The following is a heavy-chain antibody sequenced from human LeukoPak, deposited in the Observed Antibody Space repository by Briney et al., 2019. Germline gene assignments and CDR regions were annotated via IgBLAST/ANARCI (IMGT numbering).Heavy chain of an antibody. V-gene: IGHV3-23*01. CDR3: AKEESGWNGWFDP. CDR1: GFTLSTYA. D-gene: IGHD6-19*01. Sequence: GGSLRLSCAASGFTLSTYAMSWVRQTPGKGLEWVAATSSSDAGTYHADSVRGRFTISRDNFKNTLYLQMNSLRAEDAAVYFCAKEESGWNGWFDPWGQGTLVTVSS. CDR2: TSSSDAGT. J-gene: IGHJ5*02.